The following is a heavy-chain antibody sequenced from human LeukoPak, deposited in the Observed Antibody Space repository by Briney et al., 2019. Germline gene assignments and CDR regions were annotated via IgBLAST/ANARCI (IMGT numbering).Heavy chain of an antibody. J-gene: IGHJ4*02. Sequence: SETLSLTCAVYGGSFSGYYWSWIRQPPGKGLERIGEINHSGSTNYNPSLKSRVTISVDTSKNQFSLKLSSVTAADTAVYYCARVWDYYDSTTTFDYWGQGTLVTVSS. D-gene: IGHD3-22*01. CDR2: INHSGST. CDR3: ARVWDYYDSTTTFDY. V-gene: IGHV4-34*01. CDR1: GGSFSGYY.